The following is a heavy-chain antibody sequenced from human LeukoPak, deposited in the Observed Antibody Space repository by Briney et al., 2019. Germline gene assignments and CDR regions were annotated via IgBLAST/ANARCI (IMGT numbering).Heavy chain of an antibody. Sequence: GGSLRLSCAASGFTFSNAWMSWVRQAPGKGLEWVGRIKSKTDGGTTDYAAPVKGRFTISRDDSKNTLYLQMNSLRAEDTAVYYCAKDWDGSGWYQDYAFDIWGQGTMVTVSS. CDR2: IKSKTDGGTT. CDR3: AKDWDGSGWYQDYAFDI. D-gene: IGHD6-19*01. V-gene: IGHV3-15*01. CDR1: GFTFSNAW. J-gene: IGHJ3*02.